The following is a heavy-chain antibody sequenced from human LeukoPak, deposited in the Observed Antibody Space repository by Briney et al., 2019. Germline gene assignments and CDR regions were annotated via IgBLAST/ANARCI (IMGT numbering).Heavy chain of an antibody. V-gene: IGHV1-24*01. D-gene: IGHD1-14*01. CDR1: GYTLTELS. Sequence: GASVKVSCKVSGYTLTELSMHWVRQAPGKGLEWMGGFDPEDGETIYAQKFQGRVTITRDTSASTAYMELSSLRSEDTAVYYCARDNYYYYYGMDVWGQGTTVTVSS. CDR3: ARDNYYYYYGMDV. J-gene: IGHJ6*02. CDR2: FDPEDGET.